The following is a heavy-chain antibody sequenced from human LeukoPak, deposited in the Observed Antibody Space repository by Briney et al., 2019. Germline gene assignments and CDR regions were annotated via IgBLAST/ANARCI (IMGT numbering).Heavy chain of an antibody. D-gene: IGHD2-2*01. CDR1: GFTFSSYA. Sequence: GGSLRLSCAASGFTFSSYAMSWVRQAPGKGLEWVSAISGGGGSTYYADSVKGRFTISRDNSKNTLYLQMNSLRAEDTAVYYCAKVSRPPKNIVVVPAATFDYWGQGTLVTVSS. CDR2: ISGGGGST. CDR3: AKVSRPPKNIVVVPAATFDY. V-gene: IGHV3-23*01. J-gene: IGHJ4*02.